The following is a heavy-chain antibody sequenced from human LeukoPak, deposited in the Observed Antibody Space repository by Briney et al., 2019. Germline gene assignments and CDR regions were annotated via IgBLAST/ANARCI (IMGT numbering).Heavy chain of an antibody. J-gene: IGHJ5*02. CDR2: INPNSGDT. V-gene: IGHV1-2*02. CDR1: GHTFTGYY. Sequence: ASVKVSCKASGHTFTGYYLHWVRQAPGLGLEWMGWINPNSGDTNYVQNFQGRVTMIRDTSISTAYMDLRRLRSDDTAVYYCARSSFGWSTTWFDHWGQGTLVTVSS. CDR3: ARSSFGWSTTWFDH. D-gene: IGHD6-19*01.